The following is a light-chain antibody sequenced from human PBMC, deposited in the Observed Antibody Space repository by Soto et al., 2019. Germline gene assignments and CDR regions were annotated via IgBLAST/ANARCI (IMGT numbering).Light chain of an antibody. J-gene: IGKJ1*01. Sequence: EVVMTQSPATLSVSPGDRGTLSCRASQSVRSNLVWYQQKPGQAPRLLIYDSSIRATGIPDRFSGSGSGTDFTLTISRLEPEDFAVYYCHQYDTIVQTFGQGTKVDIK. CDR3: HQYDTIVQT. V-gene: IGKV3D-15*01. CDR2: DSS. CDR1: QSVRSN.